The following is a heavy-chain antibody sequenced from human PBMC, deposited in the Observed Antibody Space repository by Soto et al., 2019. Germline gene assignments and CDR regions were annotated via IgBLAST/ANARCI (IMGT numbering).Heavy chain of an antibody. Sequence: AGHTRVNPTQTLTLTCTFSGFSLSTSGMLVSCIRQPPGKALEWLARIYWDDDKFYSTSLKTRLTISKDTSKNQVVLTMANMDPVCTATYYCALITYGMKVWGQGTTVNVS. CDR1: GFSLSTSGML. J-gene: IGHJ6*02. CDR2: IYWDDDK. CDR3: ALITYGMKV. V-gene: IGHV2-70*04.